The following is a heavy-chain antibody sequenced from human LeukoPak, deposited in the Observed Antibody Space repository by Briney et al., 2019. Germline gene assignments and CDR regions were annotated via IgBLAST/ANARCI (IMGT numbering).Heavy chain of an antibody. CDR1: GFTFSSYS. CDR3: ARGGIAAAGNLDY. D-gene: IGHD6-13*01. CDR2: ISSSSSYI. V-gene: IGHV3-21*01. Sequence: GGSLRLSCAASGFTFSSYSMNWVRQAPGKGLEWVSSISSSSSYIYYADSVKGRFTISRGNAKNSLYLQMNSLRAEDTAVYYCARGGIAAAGNLDYWGQGTLVTVSS. J-gene: IGHJ4*02.